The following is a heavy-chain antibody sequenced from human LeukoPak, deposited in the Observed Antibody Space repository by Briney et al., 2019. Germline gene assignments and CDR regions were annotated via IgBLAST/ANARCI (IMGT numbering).Heavy chain of an antibody. Sequence: GGSLRLSCAASGFTFSSYEMNWVRQAPGKGLEWVSYISSSGTHMHYADSVKGRFTISRDNAKNSLFLQMNSLRAEDTAVYYCAREKTACGGGCYDSWGQGTLVTVSS. D-gene: IGHD2-21*02. CDR2: ISSSGTHM. CDR1: GFTFSSYE. J-gene: IGHJ4*02. CDR3: AREKTACGGGCYDS. V-gene: IGHV3-48*03.